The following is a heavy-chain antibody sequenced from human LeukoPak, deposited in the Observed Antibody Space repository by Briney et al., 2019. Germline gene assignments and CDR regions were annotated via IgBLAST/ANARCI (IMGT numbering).Heavy chain of an antibody. CDR1: GFTFSSYA. J-gene: IGHJ6*03. V-gene: IGHV3-30-3*01. Sequence: PGRSLRLSCAASGFTFSSYAMHWVRQAPGRGLECVAVISYDGSNEYYADSVKGRFTISRDASKYTLYLHMNSLRAEDTAVYYCARGAYNYMDVWGKGTTVTVS. CDR3: ARGAYNYMDV. CDR2: ISYDGSNE. D-gene: IGHD3-16*01.